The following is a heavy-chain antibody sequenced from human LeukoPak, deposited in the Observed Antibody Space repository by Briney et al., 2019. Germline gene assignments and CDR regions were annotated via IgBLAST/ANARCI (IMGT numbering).Heavy chain of an antibody. J-gene: IGHJ4*02. CDR3: ARADRTSWFDY. CDR1: RFTSSDYY. D-gene: IGHD2-2*01. CDR2: ISNSGSST. V-gene: IGHV3-11*05. Sequence: GGSLRLSCAASRFTSSDYYMVWIRQAPGKGLEWVSYISNSGSSTKYADSVKGRFTISRDNAKNSLSLQMNSVRPEDTAVYYCARADRTSWFDYWGQGTLVTVSS.